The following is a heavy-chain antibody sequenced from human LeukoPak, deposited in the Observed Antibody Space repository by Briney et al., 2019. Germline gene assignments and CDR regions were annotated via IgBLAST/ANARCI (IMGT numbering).Heavy chain of an antibody. CDR2: IKQDGSEK. Sequence: GGSLRLSCAASGFTFSNYWMSWVRQAPGKGLEWVANIKQDGSEKYYVDSVKGRFTISRDSARNSLYLQMNSLRAEDTAVYYCARVPDGYYNWFDPWGQGTLVTVSS. V-gene: IGHV3-7*01. CDR1: GFTFSNYW. D-gene: IGHD5-12*01. J-gene: IGHJ5*02. CDR3: ARVPDGYYNWFDP.